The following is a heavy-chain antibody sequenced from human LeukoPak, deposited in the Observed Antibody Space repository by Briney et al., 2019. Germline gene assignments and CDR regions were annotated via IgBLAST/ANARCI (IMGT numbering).Heavy chain of an antibody. V-gene: IGHV4-59*01. CDR3: ARSEYNSGWYLDY. D-gene: IGHD6-19*01. J-gene: IGHJ4*02. CDR2: IYYSGST. CDR1: GGSISSYY. Sequence: SETLSLTCTVSGGSISSYYWSWIRQPPGKGLEWSGYIYYSGSTNYNPSLKSRVTMSVDTSKNQFSLKLSSVTAADTAVYYCARSEYNSGWYLDYWGQGTLVTVSS.